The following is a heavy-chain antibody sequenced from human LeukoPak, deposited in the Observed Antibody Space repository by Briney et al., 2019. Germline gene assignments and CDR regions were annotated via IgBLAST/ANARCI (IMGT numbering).Heavy chain of an antibody. V-gene: IGHV3-21*01. J-gene: IGHJ4*02. CDR3: ARLLTGYFDY. D-gene: IGHD3-9*01. CDR1: GFIFSSYS. CDR2: ISSSSSYI. Sequence: GGSLRLSCAASGFIFSSYSMNWVRQAPGKGLEWVSSISSSSSYIYYADSVKGRFTISRDNAKNSLYLQMNSLRAEDTAVYYCARLLTGYFDYWGQGTLVTVSS.